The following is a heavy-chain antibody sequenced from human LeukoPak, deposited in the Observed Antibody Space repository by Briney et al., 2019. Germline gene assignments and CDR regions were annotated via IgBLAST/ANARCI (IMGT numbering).Heavy chain of an antibody. Sequence: SETLSLTCTVSGYSISSGFYWGWIRQPPGQGLEFIGNIYHSGSTYYNPSLKSRVTISVDTSKNQFSLRLSSVTASDTAVYYCARAYSSSSLRRDYYYMDVWGKGTTVTVSS. V-gene: IGHV4-38-2*02. CDR2: IYHSGST. D-gene: IGHD6-6*01. CDR1: GYSISSGFY. J-gene: IGHJ6*03. CDR3: ARAYSSSSLRRDYYYMDV.